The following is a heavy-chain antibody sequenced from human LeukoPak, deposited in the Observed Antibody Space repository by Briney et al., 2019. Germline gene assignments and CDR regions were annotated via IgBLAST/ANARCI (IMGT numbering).Heavy chain of an antibody. CDR1: GYTFTGYY. CDR2: INPNSGGT. Sequence: ASVKVSCKASGYTFTGYYMHWVRQAPGQGLEWMGWINPNSGGTNYAQKFQGRVTMTRDTSISTAYMELSRLRSDDTVVYYCATYYDFWSGYDYWGQGTLVTVSS. J-gene: IGHJ4*02. D-gene: IGHD3-3*01. CDR3: ATYYDFWSGYDY. V-gene: IGHV1-2*02.